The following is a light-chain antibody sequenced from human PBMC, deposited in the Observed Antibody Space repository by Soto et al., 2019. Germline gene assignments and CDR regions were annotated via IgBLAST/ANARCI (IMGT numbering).Light chain of an antibody. CDR3: QQTYSTPLYT. CDR1: QSIDSY. J-gene: IGKJ2*01. V-gene: IGKV1-39*01. CDR2: AVS. Sequence: QMTQSPSSLSASVGERVTITCRASQSIDSYLNWYQQKPGKAPKLLIYAVSNLQSGVPSRFSGSGSGTDFSLTVSSLQPEDSATYYCQQTYSTPLYTFGQGPSWRSN.